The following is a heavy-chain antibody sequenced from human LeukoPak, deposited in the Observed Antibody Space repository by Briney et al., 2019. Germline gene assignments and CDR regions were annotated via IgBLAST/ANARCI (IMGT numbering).Heavy chain of an antibody. J-gene: IGHJ6*03. CDR1: GYSFSSYW. CDR3: ARRSWAIFGVDTTYYMDV. CDR2: IYPGDSDS. V-gene: IGHV5-51*01. D-gene: IGHD3-3*01. Sequence: GESLKISCKGSGYSFSSYWIAWVRQIPGKGLEWMGIIYPGDSDSKYSRSFQGQVTISADKSISTAYLQWSSLKASDTAMYYCARRSWAIFGVDTTYYMDVWGKGTTVTVSS.